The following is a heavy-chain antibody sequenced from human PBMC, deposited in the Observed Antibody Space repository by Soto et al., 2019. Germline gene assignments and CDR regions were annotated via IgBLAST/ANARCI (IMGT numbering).Heavy chain of an antibody. CDR2: IYYSGST. CDR3: ARGVVGTPAARNFDY. V-gene: IGHV4-30-4*01. J-gene: IGHJ4*02. D-gene: IGHD6-6*01. Sequence: SETLCLTCTVSGGSIGSADYYWRWIRQPPGKGLEWLGYIYYSGSTYYNPSLKSRVTISVDTSKHHFSLKLTSVTAADTAVYYCARGVVGTPAARNFDYWGQGTLVTVSS. CDR1: GGSIGSADYY.